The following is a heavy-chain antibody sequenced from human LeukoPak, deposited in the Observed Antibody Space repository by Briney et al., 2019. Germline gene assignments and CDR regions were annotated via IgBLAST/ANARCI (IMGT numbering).Heavy chain of an antibody. CDR2: ISYDGSNK. V-gene: IGHV3-30*04. CDR1: GFTFSSYA. J-gene: IGHJ4*02. Sequence: PGRSLRLSCAASGFTFSSYAMHWVRQAPGKGLEWVAVISYDGSNKYYADSVKGRFTISRDNSKNTLYLQMNSLRAEDTAVYFCARSRGRWEFGESDYWGQGTLVTVSS. CDR3: ARSRGRWEFGESDY. D-gene: IGHD3-10*01.